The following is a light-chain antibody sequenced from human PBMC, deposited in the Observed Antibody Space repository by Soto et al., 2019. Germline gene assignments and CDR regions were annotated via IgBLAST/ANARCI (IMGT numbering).Light chain of an antibody. CDR3: QHYNSYSEA. CDR1: QTLSSW. J-gene: IGKJ1*01. Sequence: EIQMTKSHSTLSGSVGDRVTITGRPCQTLSSWLAWHQHKPGKAPKLLIYKASTLKSGVPSRFSGSGSGTEFTLTISSLQPDDFATYYCQHYNSYSEAFGQGTKVDIK. V-gene: IGKV1-5*03. CDR2: KAS.